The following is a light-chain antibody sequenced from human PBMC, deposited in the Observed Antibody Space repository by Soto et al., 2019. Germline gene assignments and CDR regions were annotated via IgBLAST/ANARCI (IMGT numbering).Light chain of an antibody. V-gene: IGLV2-14*01. CDR1: SSDVGGYNY. CDR2: DVS. Sequence: QSALTQPASVSGSPGQSITISCTGTSSDVGGYNYVSWYQQHPGKAPKLMIYDVSKRPSGVSNRFSGSKSGNTASLTISGLQAEDGADYYCGSYTSSSSVLFGGGTKLTVL. CDR3: GSYTSSSSVL. J-gene: IGLJ2*01.